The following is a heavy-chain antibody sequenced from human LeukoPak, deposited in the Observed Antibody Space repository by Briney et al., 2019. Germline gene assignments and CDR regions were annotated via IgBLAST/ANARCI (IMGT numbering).Heavy chain of an antibody. D-gene: IGHD6-19*01. CDR3: ARDRGQWPVRGRFDP. CDR2: INPSGGST. CDR1: GYTFTSYY. Sequence: ASVKVSCKASGYTFTSYYMHWVRQAPGQGLEWMGIINPSGGSTSYAQKFQGRVTMTRDTSTSTVYMELSSLRSEDTAVYYCARDRGQWPVRGRFDPWGPGTLVTVSS. J-gene: IGHJ5*02. V-gene: IGHV1-46*01.